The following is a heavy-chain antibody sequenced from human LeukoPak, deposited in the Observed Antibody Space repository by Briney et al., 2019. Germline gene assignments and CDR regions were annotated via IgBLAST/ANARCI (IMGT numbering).Heavy chain of an antibody. J-gene: IGHJ4*02. CDR2: MYHSGST. Sequence: SETLSLSCAVSGGSISSGGYSWSWIRQPPGKGLEWIGYMYHSGSTYYNPSLESRVTISVDRSKNQFSLKLSSVTAADTAVYYCARGAYDILTGYYRGMPVGYFDYWGQGTLVTVSS. V-gene: IGHV4-30-2*01. CDR3: ARGAYDILTGYYRGMPVGYFDY. CDR1: GGSISSGGYS. D-gene: IGHD3-9*01.